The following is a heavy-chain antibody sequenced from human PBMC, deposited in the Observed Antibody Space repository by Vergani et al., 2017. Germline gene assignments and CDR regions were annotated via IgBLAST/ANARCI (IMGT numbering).Heavy chain of an antibody. CDR2: ISGIGGST. CDR1: VFTFISYA. V-gene: IGHV3-23*01. D-gene: IGHD5-12*01. CDR3: AKDEIVATIWDY. Sequence: EVQLLDSGGGLVQPGGSLRLSSAASVFTFISYAMCWVRQTPGKGLEWVSAISGIGGSTYYADSVNGRFTISRDNSKNTLYLQMNSLRAEDTAVYYCAKDEIVATIWDYWGQGSLVTVSS. J-gene: IGHJ4*02.